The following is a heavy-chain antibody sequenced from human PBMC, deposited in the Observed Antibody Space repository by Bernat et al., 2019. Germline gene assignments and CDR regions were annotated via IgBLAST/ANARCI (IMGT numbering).Heavy chain of an antibody. D-gene: IGHD1-26*01. CDR2: IYYSGST. CDR1: GGSISSSSYY. V-gene: IGHV4-39*01. Sequence: QLQLQESGPGLVKPSETLSLTCTVSGGSISSSSYYWGWIRQPPGKGLEWIGSIYYSGSTYYNPSLKSRVTISVDTSKNQFSLKLSSVTAADTAVYYCARLGLIVGWRTNWFDPWGQGTLVTVSS. J-gene: IGHJ5*02. CDR3: ARLGLIVGWRTNWFDP.